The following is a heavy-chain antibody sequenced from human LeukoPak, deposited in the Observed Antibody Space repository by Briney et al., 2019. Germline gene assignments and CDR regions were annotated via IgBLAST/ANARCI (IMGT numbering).Heavy chain of an antibody. J-gene: IGHJ3*02. CDR1: GFTFSSYW. CDR2: IKQDGSEK. V-gene: IGHV3-7*01. CDR3: AREDVITFGGVIGHAFDI. D-gene: IGHD3-16*02. Sequence: GGSLRLSCAVSGFTFSSYWMSWVRQAPGKGLEWVANIKQDGSEKYYVDSVKGRFTISRDNAKNSLYLQMNSLRAEDTAVYYCAREDVITFGGVIGHAFDIWGQGTMVTVSS.